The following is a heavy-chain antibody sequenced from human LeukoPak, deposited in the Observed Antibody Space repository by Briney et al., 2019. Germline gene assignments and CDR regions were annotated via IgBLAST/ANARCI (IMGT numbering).Heavy chain of an antibody. J-gene: IGHJ6*02. CDR1: GGTFSSYA. CDR2: IIPIFGTA. Sequence: GASVKVSCKASGGTFSSYAISWVRQAPGQGLEWMGGIIPIFGTANYAQKFQGRVTITADESTSTAYMEPSSLRSEDTAVYYCASLGGNQWLVLGYYYGMDVWGQGTTVTVSS. V-gene: IGHV1-69*13. D-gene: IGHD6-19*01. CDR3: ASLGGNQWLVLGYYYGMDV.